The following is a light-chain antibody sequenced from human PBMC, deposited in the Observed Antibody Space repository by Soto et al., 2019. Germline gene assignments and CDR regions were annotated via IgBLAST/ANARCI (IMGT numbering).Light chain of an antibody. Sequence: GSNYVYWYQQFPGTTPKLLIFDDTQRASGVPDRVSGSKSGTSASLAISGLRSEDAADYYCSVWDTSLSGWAFGGGTQLTVL. CDR1: GSNY. V-gene: IGLV1-47*02. J-gene: IGLJ3*02. CDR3: SVWDTSLSGWA. CDR2: DDT.